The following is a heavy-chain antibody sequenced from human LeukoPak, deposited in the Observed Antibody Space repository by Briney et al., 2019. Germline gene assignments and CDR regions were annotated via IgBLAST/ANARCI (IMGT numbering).Heavy chain of an antibody. CDR2: IYSGGST. CDR1: GFTVSSNY. Sequence: PGGSLRLSCAASGFTVSSNYMSWVRQAPGKGLEWVSVIYSGGSTYYADSVKGRFTISRDNSKNTLYLQMNSPRAEDTAVYYCARVAPYDFWSGYYYFDYWGQGTLVTVSS. J-gene: IGHJ4*02. V-gene: IGHV3-53*01. CDR3: ARVAPYDFWSGYYYFDY. D-gene: IGHD3-3*01.